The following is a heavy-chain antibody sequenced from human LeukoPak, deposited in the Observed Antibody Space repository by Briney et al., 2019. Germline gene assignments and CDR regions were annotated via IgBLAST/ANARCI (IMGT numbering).Heavy chain of an antibody. J-gene: IGHJ4*02. CDR1: GGSISSGSYF. CDR3: ARGSYDFWSGYYGGSDY. V-gene: IGHV4-61*02. D-gene: IGHD3-3*01. CDR2: IYTSGTT. Sequence: SETLSLTCTVSGGSISSGSYFWSWIRQPAGKGLEWIGRIYTSGTTNYNPSLKSRVTISVDRSKNQFSLKLSSVTAADTAVYYCARGSYDFWSGYYGGSDYWGQGTLVTVSS.